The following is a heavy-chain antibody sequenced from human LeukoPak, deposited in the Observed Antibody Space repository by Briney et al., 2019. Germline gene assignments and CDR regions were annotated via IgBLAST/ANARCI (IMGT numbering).Heavy chain of an antibody. V-gene: IGHV3-21*06. CDR2: IDSSGGYM. CDR1: GFTFSGYD. Sequence: GGSLRLSCAASGFTFSGYDMNWARQAPGKGLEWVSSIDSSGGYMFYADSVKGRFIISRDNAKDSLYLQMNSLRVEDTAVYYCLRGDRRDYWGQGTLVTVSS. CDR3: LRGDRRDY. J-gene: IGHJ4*02.